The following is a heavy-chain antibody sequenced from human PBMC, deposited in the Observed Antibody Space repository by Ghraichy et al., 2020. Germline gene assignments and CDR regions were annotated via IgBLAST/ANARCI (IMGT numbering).Heavy chain of an antibody. CDR2: ISYDGSNK. V-gene: IGHV3-30*18. CDR1: GFTFSSYG. CDR3: AKNALGYNWNEEGAWKNYYYYGMDV. Sequence: GGSLRLSCAASGFTFSSYGMHWVRQAPGKGLEWVAVISYDGSNKYYADSVKGRFTISRDNSKNTLYLQMNSLRAEDTAVYYCAKNALGYNWNEEGAWKNYYYYGMDVWGQGTTVTVSS. D-gene: IGHD1-20*01. J-gene: IGHJ6*02.